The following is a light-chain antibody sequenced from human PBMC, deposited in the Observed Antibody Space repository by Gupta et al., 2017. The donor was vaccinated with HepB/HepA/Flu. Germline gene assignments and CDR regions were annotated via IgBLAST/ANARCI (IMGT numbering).Light chain of an antibody. Sequence: DILLTQSPAALSLSPGERATLSCRASLSVGKFLVWYQKKPGQAHRLLISDASNRATGIPARFSGSGSGADFTLTISSLEPEDFAVYYCLQRSSWLTFGGGTRVEIK. CDR1: LSVGKF. CDR3: LQRSSWLT. J-gene: IGKJ4*01. V-gene: IGKV3-11*01. CDR2: DAS.